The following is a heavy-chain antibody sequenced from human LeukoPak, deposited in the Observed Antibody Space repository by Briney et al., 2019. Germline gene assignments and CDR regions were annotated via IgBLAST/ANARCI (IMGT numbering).Heavy chain of an antibody. Sequence: SQTLSLTCAVSGGSISSGGYSWSWIRQPPGKGLEWIGYIYHSGSTYYNPSLKSRVTISVDRSKNQFSLKLSSVTAADTAVYYCARANSGSYYDYYYYGMDVWGQGTTVTVSS. CDR2: IYHSGST. V-gene: IGHV4-30-2*01. CDR3: ARANSGSYYDYYYYGMDV. CDR1: GGSISSGGYS. D-gene: IGHD3-10*01. J-gene: IGHJ6*02.